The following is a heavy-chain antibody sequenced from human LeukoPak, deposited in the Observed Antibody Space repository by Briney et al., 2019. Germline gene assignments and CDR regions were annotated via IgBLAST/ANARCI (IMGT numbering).Heavy chain of an antibody. CDR1: GFTFSSYG. CDR2: IWYDGSNK. CDR3: ARGKEGGCLDY. V-gene: IGHV3-33*01. J-gene: IGHJ4*02. D-gene: IGHD3-16*01. Sequence: PGRSLRLSCAASGFTFSSYGMHWVRQAPGKGLEWVAVIWYDGSNKYYADSVKGRFTISRDNSKNTLYLQMNSLRAADTAVYYCARGKEGGCLDYWGQGTLVTVSS.